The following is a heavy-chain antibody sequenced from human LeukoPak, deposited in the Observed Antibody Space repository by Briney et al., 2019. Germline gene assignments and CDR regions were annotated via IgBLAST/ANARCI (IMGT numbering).Heavy chain of an antibody. D-gene: IGHD3-9*01. CDR1: GFTFNRYG. CDR3: AKDHDILTGLSWFDP. V-gene: IGHV3-23*01. Sequence: PGGTLRLSCAASGFTFNRYGMSWVRQAPGKGLEWVSGISASGANRYYADSVKGRFTISRDNSKNTLYLQMNSLRAEDTAVYYCAKDHDILTGLSWFDPWGQGTLVTVSS. CDR2: ISASGANR. J-gene: IGHJ5*02.